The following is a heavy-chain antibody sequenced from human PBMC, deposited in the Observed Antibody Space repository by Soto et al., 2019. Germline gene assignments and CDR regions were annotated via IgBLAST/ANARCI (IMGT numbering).Heavy chain of an antibody. J-gene: IGHJ4*02. D-gene: IGHD3-3*01. V-gene: IGHV5-51*01. Sequence: PGESLKISCKGSGYNFAGYWIAWVRQMPGKGLELMGIIYPSDSDTRYRPSFQGQVTVSADKSISSAYLQWSSLRASDTAMYYCARGGVSTRTFDYWGQGTPVTVSS. CDR2: IYPSDSDT. CDR1: GYNFAGYW. CDR3: ARGGVSTRTFDY.